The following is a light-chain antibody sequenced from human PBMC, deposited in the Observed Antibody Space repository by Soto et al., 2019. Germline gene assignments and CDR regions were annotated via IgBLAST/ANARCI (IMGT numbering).Light chain of an antibody. J-gene: IGLJ1*01. CDR1: STDVGGYNA. CDR2: EVT. CDR3: NSFTVSHLYV. V-gene: IGLV2-14*01. Sequence: QSALSQPASVSGSPGQTITISCTGTSTDVGGYNAVSWYQHHPGKAPKLIIYEVTHRPSGVSDRFSASKSGNTASLTISGLQAEDEAAYYCNSFTVSHLYVSGTGTKVTVL.